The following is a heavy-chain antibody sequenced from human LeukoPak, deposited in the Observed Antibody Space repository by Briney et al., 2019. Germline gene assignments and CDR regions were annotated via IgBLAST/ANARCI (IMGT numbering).Heavy chain of an antibody. Sequence: GGSLRLSCAASGFTLSFYVMNWVRQAPGKGLEWVSGISGGGSTTYYVDSVKGRLIISRDNSKNTLYLQMSSLRAEDTAVYYCAKKSDSGSWDYFDYWGQGTLVTVSS. CDR1: GFTLSFYV. CDR3: AKKSDSGSWDYFDY. J-gene: IGHJ4*02. D-gene: IGHD3-10*01. V-gene: IGHV3-23*01. CDR2: ISGGGSTT.